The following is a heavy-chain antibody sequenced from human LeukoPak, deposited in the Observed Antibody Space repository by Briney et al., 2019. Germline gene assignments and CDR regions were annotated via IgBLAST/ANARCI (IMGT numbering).Heavy chain of an antibody. V-gene: IGHV3-7*01. CDR1: GFTFSSYW. D-gene: IGHD3-3*01. CDR2: IKQDGSKK. Sequence: GGSLRLSCAASGFTFSSYWMSWVRQAPGKGLEWVANIKQDGSKKYYVDSVKGRFTISRDNAKNSLYLQMNSLRAEDTAVYYCARAPSDTIFGVVTMASEEYYYYMDVWGKGTTVTVSS. J-gene: IGHJ6*03. CDR3: ARAPSDTIFGVVTMASEEYYYYMDV.